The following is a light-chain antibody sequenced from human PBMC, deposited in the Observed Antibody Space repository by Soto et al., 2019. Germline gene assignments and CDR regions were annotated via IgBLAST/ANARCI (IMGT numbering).Light chain of an antibody. Sequence: DLQMTQSPSTLSASVGDRVTITCRASQSISTWLAWYQQKPGRAPKLLIYDASSLKSGVPSRFSGSGSGTEFTLAISSLQPDDFATYYCQQYNSYRTFGQGTKVEIK. CDR3: QQYNSYRT. J-gene: IGKJ1*01. V-gene: IGKV1-5*01. CDR2: DAS. CDR1: QSISTW.